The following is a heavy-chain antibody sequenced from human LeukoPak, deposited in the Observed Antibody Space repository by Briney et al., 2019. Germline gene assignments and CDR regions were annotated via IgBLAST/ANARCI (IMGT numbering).Heavy chain of an antibody. CDR2: INHSGST. Sequence: SETLSLTCAVYGGSFSGYYWSWIRQPPGKGLEWIGEINHSGSTNYNPSLKSRVTISVDTSKSQFSLKLSSVTAAGTAVYYCASIAVAGTLDYWGQGTLVTVSS. V-gene: IGHV4-34*01. CDR1: GGSFSGYY. CDR3: ASIAVAGTLDY. D-gene: IGHD6-19*01. J-gene: IGHJ4*02.